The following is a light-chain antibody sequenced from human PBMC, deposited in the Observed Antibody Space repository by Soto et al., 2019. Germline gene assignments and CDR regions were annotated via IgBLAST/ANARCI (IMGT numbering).Light chain of an antibody. CDR3: QQYRSSPST. CDR2: GAS. V-gene: IGKV3-20*01. CDR1: QSVSSSY. J-gene: IGKJ2*01. Sequence: EIVLTQSPGTLSLSPGERATLSCRASQSVSSSYLAWYQQKPGQAPTLLIYGASNRATGIPDRFSGSGSGTDFTLTISRLEPEDFAINYCQQYRSSPSTFGQGTKLEIK.